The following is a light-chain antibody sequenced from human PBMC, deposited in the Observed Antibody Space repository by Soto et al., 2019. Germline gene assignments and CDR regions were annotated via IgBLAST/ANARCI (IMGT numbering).Light chain of an antibody. V-gene: IGKV3D-20*02. CDR2: GAS. Sequence: PVERATLSCRASQSVSSSYLAWYQQKPGQAPRLLIYGASSRATGIPDRFSASGSGTDFTLTISRLEPEDFAVYYCQQRSDWPPINFGQGTRLEIK. J-gene: IGKJ5*01. CDR3: QQRSDWPPIN. CDR1: QSVSSSY.